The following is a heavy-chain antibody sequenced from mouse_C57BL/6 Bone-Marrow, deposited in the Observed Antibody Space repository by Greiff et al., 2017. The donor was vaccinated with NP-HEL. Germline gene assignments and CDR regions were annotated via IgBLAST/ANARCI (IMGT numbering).Heavy chain of an antibody. CDR1: GYTFTSYW. J-gene: IGHJ3*01. CDR2: IHPNSGST. V-gene: IGHV1-64*01. Sequence: VQLQQSGAELVKPGASVKLSCKASGYTFTSYWMHWVKQRPGQGLEWIGMIHPNSGSTNYNEKFKSKATLTVDKSSSTAYMQLSSLTSEDSAVYYCAREGNGSSSAWFAYWGQGTLVTVSA. D-gene: IGHD1-1*01. CDR3: AREGNGSSSAWFAY.